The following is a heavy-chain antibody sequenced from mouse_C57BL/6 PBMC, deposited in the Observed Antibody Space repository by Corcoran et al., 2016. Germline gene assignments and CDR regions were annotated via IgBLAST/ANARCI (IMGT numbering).Heavy chain of an antibody. CDR2: IYPGSGNT. J-gene: IGHJ2*01. D-gene: IGHD3-3*01. Sequence: QVQLQQSGPELVKPGASVKISCKASGYSFTSYYIHWVKQRPGQGLEWIGWIYPGSGNTYYNEKFKGKATLTADKSSSTAYMELRSLTSEDSAVYFCARGGDVIDYFDYWGQGTTLTVSS. CDR1: GYSFTSYY. CDR3: ARGGDVIDYFDY. V-gene: IGHV1-66*01.